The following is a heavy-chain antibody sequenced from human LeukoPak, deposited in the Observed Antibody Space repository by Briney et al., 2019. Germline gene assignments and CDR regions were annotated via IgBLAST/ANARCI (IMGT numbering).Heavy chain of an antibody. V-gene: IGHV3-23*01. CDR3: AKSIRTVGAIFDY. J-gene: IGHJ4*02. D-gene: IGHD1-26*01. CDR2: ISGSSRST. Sequence: GGSLRLSCAASGFTFSSYWMSWVRQAPGKGLEWVSAISGSSRSTYYADSVKGRFTISRDNSKNTLYLQMNSLRAEDTAVYYCAKSIRTVGAIFDYWGQGTLVTVSS. CDR1: GFTFSSYW.